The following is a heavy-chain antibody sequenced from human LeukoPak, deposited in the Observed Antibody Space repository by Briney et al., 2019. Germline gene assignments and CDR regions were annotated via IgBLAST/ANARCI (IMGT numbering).Heavy chain of an antibody. J-gene: IGHJ4*02. Sequence: GGSLRLSCAASGFTFSNYGMSWVRQAPGKGLEWVSAISGSGSSSCYADSVKGRFTISRDNSKNTLYLQINSLRAEDTAIYYCAKDQRTISTFDYWGQGTLVTVSS. CDR2: ISGSGSSS. V-gene: IGHV3-23*01. CDR1: GFTFSNYG. D-gene: IGHD3-3*01. CDR3: AKDQRTISTFDY.